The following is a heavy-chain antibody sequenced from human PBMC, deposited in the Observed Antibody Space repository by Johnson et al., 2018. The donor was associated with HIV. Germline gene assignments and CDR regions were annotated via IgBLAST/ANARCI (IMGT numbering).Heavy chain of an antibody. CDR3: STVGYDFWSGYYTDAFDI. CDR1: GFTFSNAW. V-gene: IGHV3-15*01. J-gene: IGHJ3*02. Sequence: VQLVESGGGLVQPGGSLRLSCAASGFTFSNAWMSWVRQAPGKGLEWVGRIKSKTDGGTTDYAAPVKGRFTISRDDSKNMLYLQMKSLKTEDTAVYYCSTVGYDFWSGYYTDAFDIWGQGTMVTVSS. CDR2: IKSKTDGGTT. D-gene: IGHD3-3*01.